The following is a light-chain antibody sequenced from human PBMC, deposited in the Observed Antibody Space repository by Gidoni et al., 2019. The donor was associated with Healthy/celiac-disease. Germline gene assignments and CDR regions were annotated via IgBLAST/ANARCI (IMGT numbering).Light chain of an antibody. CDR3: YSAADNNLV. J-gene: IGLJ2*01. CDR2: KDR. CDR1: VLAKKY. Sequence: SYELTQPSSVPVSPGQTARITCSGDVLAKKYARWLPQKPGQAPVLVSYKDRDRPSGIPERFSGSSSGTTVTLTLRGAHVADEAHYYCYSAADNNLVFGGGTKLTVL. V-gene: IGLV3-27*01.